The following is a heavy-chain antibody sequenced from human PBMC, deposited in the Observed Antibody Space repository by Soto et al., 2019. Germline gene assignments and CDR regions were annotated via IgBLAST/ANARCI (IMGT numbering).Heavy chain of an antibody. CDR1: GFTFSSYG. CDR2: IWYDGSNK. J-gene: IGHJ4*02. Sequence: GGSLRLSCAASGFTFSSYGMHWVRQAPGKGLEWVAVIWYDGSNKYYADSVKGRFTISRDNSKNTLYLQMNSLRAEDTAVYYCARDGYQLLWDERRDFDYWGQGTLVTVSS. V-gene: IGHV3-33*01. CDR3: ARDGYQLLWDERRDFDY. D-gene: IGHD2-2*01.